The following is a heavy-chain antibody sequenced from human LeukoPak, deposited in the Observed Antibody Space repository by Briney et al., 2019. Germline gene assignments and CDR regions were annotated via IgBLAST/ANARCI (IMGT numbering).Heavy chain of an antibody. CDR1: GFTFSGFG. Sequence: GGSLRLSCAASGFTFSGFGIHWVRQAPGKGLEWVAVISYDGNYKYYADSVKGRFTISRDNSKNTLHLQMNSLRAEDTAVYFCTRVAHNSSGYYFSDYWGQGTLVTVSS. D-gene: IGHD3-22*01. V-gene: IGHV3-30*03. J-gene: IGHJ4*02. CDR3: TRVAHNSSGYYFSDY. CDR2: ISYDGNYK.